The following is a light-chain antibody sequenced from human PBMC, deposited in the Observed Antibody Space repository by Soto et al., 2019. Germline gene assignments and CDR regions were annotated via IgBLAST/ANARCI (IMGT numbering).Light chain of an antibody. CDR3: ATWDGSLPGEV. Sequence: QAVLTQSPSVSAAPGQKVTISCSGSSSNIVNNYVSWYQQLPGTAPKLLIYDNNKRPSGIPDRFSGAKSGTSGTLDITGLQTGDEADYYCATWDGSLPGEVFCGGTKLPVL. CDR1: SSNIVNNY. J-gene: IGLJ2*01. V-gene: IGLV1-51*01. CDR2: DNN.